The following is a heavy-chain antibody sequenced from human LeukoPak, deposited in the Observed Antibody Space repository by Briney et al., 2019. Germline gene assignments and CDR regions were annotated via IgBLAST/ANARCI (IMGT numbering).Heavy chain of an antibody. Sequence: GGSLRLSCAASGFTFSSYAMSWVRRAPGKGLEWVSAISGSGGSTCYADSVKGRFTISRDNSKNTLYLQMNSLRAEDTAVYYCAKAGFWSGYLVSGMDVWGQGTTVTVSS. D-gene: IGHD3-3*01. V-gene: IGHV3-23*01. CDR3: AKAGFWSGYLVSGMDV. CDR1: GFTFSSYA. CDR2: ISGSGGST. J-gene: IGHJ6*02.